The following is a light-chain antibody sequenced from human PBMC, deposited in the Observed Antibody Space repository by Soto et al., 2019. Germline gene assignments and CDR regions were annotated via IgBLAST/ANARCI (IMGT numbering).Light chain of an antibody. CDR3: QQLDAYPRT. CDR1: QGISSY. Sequence: IQLTQSPSSLSASVGDRVTITCRASQGISSYRAWYQQKPGQAPKLLIYAASTLQSGVPSRFSGSGFGTDFTLTISSLQPEDFATYYCQQLDAYPRTFGQGTKVEIK. V-gene: IGKV1-9*01. J-gene: IGKJ1*01. CDR2: AAS.